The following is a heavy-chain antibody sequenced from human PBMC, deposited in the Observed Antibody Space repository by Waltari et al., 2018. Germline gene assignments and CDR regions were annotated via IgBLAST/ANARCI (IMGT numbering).Heavy chain of an antibody. CDR2: SIPSLGIA. CDR3: TRDQGTYYDFWSDRRDYYYYMDV. J-gene: IGHJ6*03. D-gene: IGHD3-3*01. V-gene: IGHV1-69*02. CDR1: GGTFSSYT. Sequence: QVQLVQSGAEVKKPGSSVKVSCKASGGTFSSYTISWVRQAPGQGLEWMGRSIPSLGIANYAQKFKGRVKITADKATGTGYMEVSSLRAEDKAVYYCTRDQGTYYDFWSDRRDYYYYMDVWGKGTTVTVTS.